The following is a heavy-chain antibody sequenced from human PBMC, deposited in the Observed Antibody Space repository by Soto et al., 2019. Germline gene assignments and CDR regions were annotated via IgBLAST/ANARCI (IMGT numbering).Heavy chain of an antibody. V-gene: IGHV4-4*07. J-gene: IGHJ6*02. D-gene: IGHD6-19*01. CDR2: IYTSGST. CDR3: ARGGDSSGWYNEIYYYYYGMDV. CDR1: GGSISSYY. Sequence: SETLSLTCTVSGGSISSYYWSWIRQPAGKGLEWIGRIYTSGSTNYNPSLKSRVTMSVDTSKNQFSLKLSSVTAADTAVYYCARGGDSSGWYNEIYYYYYGMDVWGQGTTVTVSS.